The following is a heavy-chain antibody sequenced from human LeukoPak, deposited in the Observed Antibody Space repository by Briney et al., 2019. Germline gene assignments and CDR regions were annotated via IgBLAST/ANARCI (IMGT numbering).Heavy chain of an antibody. V-gene: IGHV3-43D*03. Sequence: GGSLRLSCAASGFTLEDYAMHWVRHAPGKGRDWVSLITWDGGSTYYAHSVKARFTISRDNSKNSLYLQMNSLRAEDSALYSCAKDIGDGGDYYYYYGMDVWGQGTTVTVPS. CDR1: GFTLEDYA. CDR3: AKDIGDGGDYYYYYGMDV. J-gene: IGHJ6*02. D-gene: IGHD3-10*01. CDR2: ITWDGGST.